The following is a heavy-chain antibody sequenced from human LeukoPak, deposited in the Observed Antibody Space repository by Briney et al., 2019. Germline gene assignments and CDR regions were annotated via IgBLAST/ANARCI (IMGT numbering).Heavy chain of an antibody. Sequence: SETLSLTCTVSGYSISSGYHWGWIRQPPGKGLEWIGSIYHSGSTYYNPSLKSRVTISVDTSKNQFSLKLRSVTAADTAVYYCARGPQWLVRDWGQGTLVTVSS. CDR1: GYSISSGYH. D-gene: IGHD6-19*01. V-gene: IGHV4-38-2*02. CDR3: ARGPQWLVRD. CDR2: IYHSGST. J-gene: IGHJ4*02.